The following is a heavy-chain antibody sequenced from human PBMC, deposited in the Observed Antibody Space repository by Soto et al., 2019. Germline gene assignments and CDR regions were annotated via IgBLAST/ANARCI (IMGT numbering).Heavy chain of an antibody. CDR2: IDGVGTGT. Sequence: EVQLVQSGGASVQPGGSVRLSCGASGFTFTNYWMHWVRQVPGMGLVWVLRIDGVGTGTRYSDSVRGRFPISRDNAENTLYLKMNSLRADDTAVYYCTTVCEYWCQGTLVTVYS. CDR1: GFTFTNYW. CDR3: TTVCEY. J-gene: IGHJ4*02. V-gene: IGHV3-74*01. D-gene: IGHD1-20*01.